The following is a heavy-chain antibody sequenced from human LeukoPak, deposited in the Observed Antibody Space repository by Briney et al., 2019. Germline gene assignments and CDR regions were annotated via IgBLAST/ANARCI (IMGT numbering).Heavy chain of an antibody. V-gene: IGHV4-34*01. CDR2: INHSGST. D-gene: IGHD5-18*01. Sequence: PSETLSLTCAVYGGSFSGYYWSWIRQPPGKGLEWIGEINHSGSTNYNPSLKSRVTISVDTSKSQFSLKLSSVTAADTAVYYCARRVYSYGGGWFDPWGQGTLVTVSS. CDR1: GGSFSGYY. J-gene: IGHJ5*02. CDR3: ARRVYSYGGGWFDP.